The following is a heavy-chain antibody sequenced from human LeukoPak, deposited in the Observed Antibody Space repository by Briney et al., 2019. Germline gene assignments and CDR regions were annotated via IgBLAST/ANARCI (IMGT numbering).Heavy chain of an antibody. CDR2: INWNSGSI. V-gene: IGHV3-9*01. D-gene: IGHD3-10*01. Sequence: GRSLRLPCAASGFTFDDYAMHWVRQVPGKGPEWVAGINWNSGSIDYADSVKGRFTISRDNAKNYLYLQMNSLRSEDTALCYCAKLSAGSENDYWGQGTLVTVSS. J-gene: IGHJ4*02. CDR3: AKLSAGSENDY. CDR1: GFTFDDYA.